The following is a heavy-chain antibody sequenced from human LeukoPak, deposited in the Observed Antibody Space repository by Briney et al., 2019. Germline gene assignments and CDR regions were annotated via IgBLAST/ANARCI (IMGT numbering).Heavy chain of an antibody. D-gene: IGHD2-21*01. J-gene: IGHJ6*02. Sequence: GGSLRLSCAASGFTFGSYWMHWVRQAPGKGLVWVSRINSDGSTTNYADSVKGRFTISRDNAKNTLYLLMNSLRAEDTAVYYCARGTVSIWNGMDVWGQGTTVTVSS. CDR3: ARGTVSIWNGMDV. V-gene: IGHV3-74*01. CDR1: GFTFGSYW. CDR2: INSDGSTT.